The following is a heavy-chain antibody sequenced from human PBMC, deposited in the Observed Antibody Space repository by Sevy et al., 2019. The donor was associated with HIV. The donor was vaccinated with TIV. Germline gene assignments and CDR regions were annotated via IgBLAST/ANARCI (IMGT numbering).Heavy chain of an antibody. CDR3: ARGSYYYDSSGPRGGY. CDR1: GFTFSDYW. J-gene: IGHJ4*02. V-gene: IGHV3-7*01. D-gene: IGHD3-22*01. CDR2: IKQDGSKK. Sequence: GGSLRLSCAASGFTFSDYWMSWVRQAPEKGLEWVANIKQDGSKKYYVDSVKGRFIMSRDNAKNSLYLEMNSLRAEDTAVYYCARGSYYYDSSGPRGGYWGQGTLVTVSS.